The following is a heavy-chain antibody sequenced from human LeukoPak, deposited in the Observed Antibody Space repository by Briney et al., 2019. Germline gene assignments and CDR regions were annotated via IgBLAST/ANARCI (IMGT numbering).Heavy chain of an antibody. D-gene: IGHD1-26*01. Sequence: SETLSLTCTVSGYSISSNYHWGWIRQPPGKGLEWIATIYHSGSTYYNPSLKSRVTISVDTSQKQFSLKLSSVTAADTAVYYCVADSGSWRTEYWGQGTLVTVSS. CDR3: VADSGSWRTEY. V-gene: IGHV4-38-2*02. CDR2: IYHSGST. CDR1: GYSISSNYH. J-gene: IGHJ4*02.